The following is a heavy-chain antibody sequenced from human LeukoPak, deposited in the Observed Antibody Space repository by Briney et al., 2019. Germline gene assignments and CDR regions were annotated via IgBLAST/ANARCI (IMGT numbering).Heavy chain of an antibody. CDR3: ARDLDRFFDY. Sequence: GGSLRLSCATSEFTLSNYGMHWVRQAPGKGLEWVAFISYDGSYNDYADSVKGRFTISRDNSKNTLYLQMNSLRTEDTAVYYCARDLDRFFDYWGQGTLVIVSS. CDR2: ISYDGSYN. D-gene: IGHD3-3*01. J-gene: IGHJ4*02. V-gene: IGHV3-30*03. CDR1: EFTLSNYG.